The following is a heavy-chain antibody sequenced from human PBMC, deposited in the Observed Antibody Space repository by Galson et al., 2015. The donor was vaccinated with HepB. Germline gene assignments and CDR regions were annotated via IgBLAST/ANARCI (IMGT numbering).Heavy chain of an antibody. CDR3: ARGPADSSSLFD. CDR1: ENTFTSFD. V-gene: IGHV1-8*01. J-gene: IGHJ4*02. Sequence: SVKVSCKASENTFTSFDINWVRQAAGQGLEWMGWMNPNSGNTGYAHKFQGRVTLTRDTSTNTAYMELSSLTSEDTAVYYRARGPADSSSLFDWGQGTLVTVSS. D-gene: IGHD6-13*01. CDR2: MNPNSGNT.